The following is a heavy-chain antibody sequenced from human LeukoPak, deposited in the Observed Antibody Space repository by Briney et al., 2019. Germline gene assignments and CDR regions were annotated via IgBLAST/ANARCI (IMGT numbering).Heavy chain of an antibody. D-gene: IGHD6-13*01. CDR3: ARLIAADGYKWFDP. CDR2: IYPGDSDT. Sequence: GESLKISCKVSGYSFTTYCIGWVRQMPGKGLQWLGIIYPGDSDTRYSPSFQGQVTISADKSISTAYLQWSSLKASDTAMYYCARLIAADGYKWFDPWGQGTLVTVSS. CDR1: GYSFTTYC. V-gene: IGHV5-51*01. J-gene: IGHJ5*02.